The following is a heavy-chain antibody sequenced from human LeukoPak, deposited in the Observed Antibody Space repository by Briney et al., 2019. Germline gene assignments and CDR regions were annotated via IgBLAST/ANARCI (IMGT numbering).Heavy chain of an antibody. D-gene: IGHD5-24*01. Sequence: TCXVSGGSISSYXXSWIRXSPEXXXEXXGYIYNSGNTNYNLFLKSRVTISADTSKNQFSLKLTSVTAADTAVYYCARYRGTYGYYFDYWGQGKLVIVSS. CDR1: GGSISSYX. J-gene: IGHJ4*02. V-gene: IGHV4-59*01. CDR2: IYNSGNT. CDR3: ARYRGTYGYYFDY.